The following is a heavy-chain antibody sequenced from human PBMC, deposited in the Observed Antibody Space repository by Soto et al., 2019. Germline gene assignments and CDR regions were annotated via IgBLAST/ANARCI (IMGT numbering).Heavy chain of an antibody. Sequence: PSETLSLTCAVYGGSFSGYYWSWIRQPPGKGLEWIGEINHSGSTNYNPSLKSRVTISVDTSKNQFSLKLSSVTAADTAVYYCARHPLRTTSNYYYYYYMDVWGKGTTVTVSS. V-gene: IGHV4-34*01. CDR3: ARHPLRTTSNYYYYYYMDV. D-gene: IGHD1-7*01. CDR2: INHSGST. CDR1: GGSFSGYY. J-gene: IGHJ6*03.